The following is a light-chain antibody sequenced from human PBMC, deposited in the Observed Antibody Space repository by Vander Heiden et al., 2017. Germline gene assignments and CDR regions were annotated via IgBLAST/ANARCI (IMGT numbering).Light chain of an antibody. CDR1: SSNIGKNY. CDR3: GTWDSSLSVSVV. J-gene: IGLJ2*01. Sequence: QSLLTQPPSVSASPGNKVTISCSGSSSNIGKNYVSWYQQLPGTAPKLLMYDNTKRPTGIPDRFSGSKSGTSATLGITGLLPGDEAEYYCGTWDSSLSVSVVFGGGTKLTVL. CDR2: DNT. V-gene: IGLV1-51*01.